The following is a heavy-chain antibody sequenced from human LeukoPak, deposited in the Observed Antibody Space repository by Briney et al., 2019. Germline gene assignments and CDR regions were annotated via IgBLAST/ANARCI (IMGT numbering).Heavy chain of an antibody. CDR3: ARSYSSGWYPHYFDY. CDR2: LSGSGGST. V-gene: IGHV3-23*01. J-gene: IGHJ4*02. CDR1: GFTFSSYA. Sequence: GGSLRLSCAASGFTFSSYAMSWVRQAPGKGLEWVSGLSGSGGSTFYADSVRGRFTISRDNAKNSLYLQMNSLRAEDTAVYYCARSYSSGWYPHYFDYWGQGTLVTVSS. D-gene: IGHD6-19*01.